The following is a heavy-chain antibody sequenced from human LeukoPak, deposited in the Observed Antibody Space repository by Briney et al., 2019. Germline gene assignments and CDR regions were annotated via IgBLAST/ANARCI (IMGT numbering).Heavy chain of an antibody. CDR3: ARDRGTTVTRFWGSGYNWFDP. D-gene: IGHD4-17*01. CDR1: GYTFTSYG. Sequence: ASVKVSCKASGYTFTSYGISWVRQAPGQGLERMGWISAYNGNTNYAQKLQGRVTMTTDTSTSTAYMELRSLRSDDTAVYYCARDRGTTVTRFWGSGYNWFDPWGQGTLVTVSS. V-gene: IGHV1-18*01. CDR2: ISAYNGNT. J-gene: IGHJ5*02.